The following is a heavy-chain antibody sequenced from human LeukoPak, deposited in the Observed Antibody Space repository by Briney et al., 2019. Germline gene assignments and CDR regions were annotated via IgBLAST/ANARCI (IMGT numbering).Heavy chain of an antibody. CDR1: GGSISSYY. V-gene: IGHV4-59*08. CDR3: ARRDSSGWYYFDY. CDR2: IYYSGST. J-gene: IGHJ4*02. Sequence: SETLSLTCTVSGGSISSYYWSWIRQPPGKGLEWMGYIYYSGSTNYNPSLKSRVTISVDTSKNQFPLKLSSVTAADTAVYYCARRDSSGWYYFDYWGQGTLVTVSS. D-gene: IGHD6-19*01.